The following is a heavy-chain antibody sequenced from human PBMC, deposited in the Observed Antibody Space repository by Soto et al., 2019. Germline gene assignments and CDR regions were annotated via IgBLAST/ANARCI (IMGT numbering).Heavy chain of an antibody. V-gene: IGHV4-39*01. CDR3: ARGVISRIYQLPPFDP. Sequence: QVQLHESGPGLVKPSETLSLTCLVSGGSISGSTYYWGWIRQPPGKGLEWIGSVYSDGSTYYNPSLKSGVTISVETSINQFSLRLSSVTAADTALYYCARGVISRIYQLPPFDPWGQGTLVTVSS. J-gene: IGHJ5*02. D-gene: IGHD2-2*01. CDR2: VYSDGST. CDR1: GGSISGSTYY.